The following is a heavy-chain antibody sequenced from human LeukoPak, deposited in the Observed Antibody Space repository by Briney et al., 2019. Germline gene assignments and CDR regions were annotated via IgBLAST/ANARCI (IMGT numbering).Heavy chain of an antibody. CDR3: ARVLMSITAAPRDYYYYMDV. CDR1: GGSINSYY. Sequence: PSETLSLTCTVSGGSINSYYWSWIRQPPGKGLEWIGYIYYSGSTNYNPSLKSRVTISVDTSKNQFSLKLSSVTAADTAVYYCARVLMSITAAPRDYYYYMDVWGKGTTVTVSS. J-gene: IGHJ6*03. CDR2: IYYSGST. V-gene: IGHV4-59*01. D-gene: IGHD6-13*01.